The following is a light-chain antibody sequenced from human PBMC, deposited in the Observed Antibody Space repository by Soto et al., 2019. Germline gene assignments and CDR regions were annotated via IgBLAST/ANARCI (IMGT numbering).Light chain of an antibody. CDR1: QSVRSN. V-gene: IGKV3D-11*03. Sequence: EVVMTPAAAAGSVSIGRAASISCRASQSVRSNLAWYQQKPGQAPRLLIYGASNRATGIPARFSGSGSGTYFTLTISSLEPEDFAVYYWQQRSNSMTVGRGTRLEIK. J-gene: IGKJ5*01. CDR3: QQRSNSMT. CDR2: GAS.